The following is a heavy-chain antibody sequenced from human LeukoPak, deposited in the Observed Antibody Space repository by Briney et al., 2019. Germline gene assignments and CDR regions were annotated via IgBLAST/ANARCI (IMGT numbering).Heavy chain of an antibody. CDR3: ARDHHRRLYDSQARGTFDI. D-gene: IGHD3-22*01. CDR2: ISSSSSSTI. Sequence: GGSLRLSCAASGFTFSSYSMDWVRQAPGKGLEWVSYISSSSSSTIYYADSVKGRFTISRDNAKNSLYLQMNSLRAEDTAVYYCARDHHRRLYDSQARGTFDIWGQGTMVTVSS. J-gene: IGHJ3*02. CDR1: GFTFSSYS. V-gene: IGHV3-48*01.